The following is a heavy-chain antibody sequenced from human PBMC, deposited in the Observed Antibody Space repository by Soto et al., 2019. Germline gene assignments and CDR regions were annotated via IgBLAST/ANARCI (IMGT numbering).Heavy chain of an antibody. D-gene: IGHD1-7*01. CDR1: GFTFSNYV. J-gene: IGHJ3*02. CDR2: ISYSADKT. V-gene: IGHV3-23*01. Sequence: EVQLLESGGGLVQPGGSLRLSCAASGFTFSNYVMNWVRQAPGKGLEWVSTISYSADKTFYADSVKGRFTISRDNSRDTLFLQMNSLRADDAAVYYCARRARTATTNWGAFDIWGQGTTVTVSS. CDR3: ARRARTATTNWGAFDI.